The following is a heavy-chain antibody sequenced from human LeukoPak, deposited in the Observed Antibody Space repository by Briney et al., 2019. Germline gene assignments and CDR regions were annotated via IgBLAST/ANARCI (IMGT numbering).Heavy chain of an antibody. CDR2: IRYDGNHQ. CDR3: ARGRGGTEAAGHFDH. CDR1: RFSSLVFS. V-gene: IGHV3-30*02. D-gene: IGHD6-13*01. Sequence: GGSLKLSCVEPRFSSLVFSGQSGSQAPGKGLQWVASIRYDGNHQFYADSVQGRFTISRDNSGRTVSLQMNSLRSDDSSLYYCARGRGGTEAAGHFDHWGQGSLVTVSS. J-gene: IGHJ4*02.